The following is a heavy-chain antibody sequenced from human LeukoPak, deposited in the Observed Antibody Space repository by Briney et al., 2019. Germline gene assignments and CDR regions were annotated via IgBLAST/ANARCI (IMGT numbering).Heavy chain of an antibody. CDR1: GGSISSGSYY. V-gene: IGHV4-61*02. CDR2: IYTSGST. D-gene: IGHD6-13*01. J-gene: IGHJ4*02. Sequence: SQTLSLTCTVSGGSISSGSYYWSWIRQPAGKGLEWIGRIYTSGSTNYNPSLKSRVTISVDTSKNQFSLKLSSVTAADTAVYYCAREHKQPAQDYFDYWGQGTLVTVSS. CDR3: AREHKQPAQDYFDY.